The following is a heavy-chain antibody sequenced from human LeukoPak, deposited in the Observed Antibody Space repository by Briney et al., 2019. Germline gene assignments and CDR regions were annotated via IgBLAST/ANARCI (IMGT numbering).Heavy chain of an antibody. CDR1: GYTFTSYY. CDR3: ERARQQTCDY. D-gene: IGHD6-13*01. CDR2: INPSGGST. J-gene: IGHJ4*02. Sequence: ASVKVSCKASGYTFTSYYMHWVRQAPGQGLEWMGIINPSGGSTSYAQKFQGRVTMTRDMSTSTVYMELSSLRSEDTAVYYCERARQQTCDYWGPGTLVTVSS. V-gene: IGHV1-46*01.